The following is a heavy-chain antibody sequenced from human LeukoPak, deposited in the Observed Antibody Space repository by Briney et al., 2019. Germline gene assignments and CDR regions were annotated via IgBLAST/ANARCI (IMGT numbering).Heavy chain of an antibody. D-gene: IGHD2-15*01. Sequence: GGSLRLSCAASKFAFSSYAMSWVRQAPGKGLEWVSVFGGSGGSTYYADSVKGRFTISRDNSKNTLYLQMNSLRAEDTAVYYCAKDLGSGYYYYYGMDVWGQGTTVTVSS. CDR2: FGGSGGST. CDR1: KFAFSSYA. V-gene: IGHV3-23*01. J-gene: IGHJ6*02. CDR3: AKDLGSGYYYYYGMDV.